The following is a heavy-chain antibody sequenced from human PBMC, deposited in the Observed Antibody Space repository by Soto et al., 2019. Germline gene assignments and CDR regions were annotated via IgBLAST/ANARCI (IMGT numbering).Heavy chain of an antibody. CDR3: AKVETTFHYSTGWYYDY. Sequence: EVQLLESGGGLVQPGGSLRLSCAASGFTFSNYAMTWVRQAPGKGLEWVSTISGRGGSTNYAASVKGRFTISRDNSKNTLFLQMNSLRAEDTAVYYCAKVETTFHYSTGWYYDYWGQGTLVTVSS. V-gene: IGHV3-23*01. CDR2: ISGRGGST. J-gene: IGHJ4*02. D-gene: IGHD6-19*01. CDR1: GFTFSNYA.